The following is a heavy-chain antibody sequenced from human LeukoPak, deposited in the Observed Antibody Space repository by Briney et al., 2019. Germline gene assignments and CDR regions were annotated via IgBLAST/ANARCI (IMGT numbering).Heavy chain of an antibody. V-gene: IGHV4-61*02. Sequence: PSETLSLTCTVSGGSISSSSYYWSWTRQPAGKGLEWIGRIYTSGSTNYNPSLKSRVTISVDTSKNQFSLKLSSVTAADTAVYYCARGAGYSYGTNWFDPWGQGTLVTVSS. J-gene: IGHJ5*02. CDR1: GGSISSSSYY. CDR2: IYTSGST. D-gene: IGHD5-18*01. CDR3: ARGAGYSYGTNWFDP.